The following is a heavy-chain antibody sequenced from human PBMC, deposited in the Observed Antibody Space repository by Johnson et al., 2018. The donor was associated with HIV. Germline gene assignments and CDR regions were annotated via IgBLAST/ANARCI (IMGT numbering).Heavy chain of an antibody. Sequence: QVQLVESGGGLVQPGGSLRLVFAASGFSFSDYYMSWIRQAPGKGLEWVSFISSSGNSIYHADSVEGRFAISRDNAENSLDLQMNSLRVEDTAVYYCARWEVLADAFDVWGRGTLVTVSS. CDR1: GFSFSDYY. J-gene: IGHJ3*01. CDR3: ARWEVLADAFDV. CDR2: ISSSGNSI. V-gene: IGHV3-11*04. D-gene: IGHD1-26*01.